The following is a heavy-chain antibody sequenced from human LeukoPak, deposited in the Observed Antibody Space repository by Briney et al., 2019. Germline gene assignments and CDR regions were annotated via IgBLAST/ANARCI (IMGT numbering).Heavy chain of an antibody. J-gene: IGHJ3*02. CDR2: IIPILGIA. D-gene: IGHD1-1*01. Sequence: SVKVSCKASGGTFSSYAISWVRQAPGQGLEWMGRIIPILGIANYAQKFQGRVTITADKSTSTAYMELSSLRSEDTAVYYCARGTGTQRGDAFDIWGQGTMVTVSS. CDR3: ARGTGTQRGDAFDI. CDR1: GGTFSSYA. V-gene: IGHV1-69*04.